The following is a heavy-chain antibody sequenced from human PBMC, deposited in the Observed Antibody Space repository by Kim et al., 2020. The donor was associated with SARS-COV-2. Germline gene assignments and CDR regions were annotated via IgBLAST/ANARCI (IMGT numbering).Heavy chain of an antibody. D-gene: IGHD1-7*01. CDR2: IIPIFGTA. CDR1: GGTFSSYA. Sequence: SVKVSCKASGGTFSSYAISWVRQAPGQGLEWMGGIIPIFGTANYAQKFQGRVTITADESTSTAYMELSSLRSEDTAVYYCARVRGTHIGRGPFDYWGQGTLVTVSS. CDR3: ARVRGTHIGRGPFDY. V-gene: IGHV1-69*13. J-gene: IGHJ4*02.